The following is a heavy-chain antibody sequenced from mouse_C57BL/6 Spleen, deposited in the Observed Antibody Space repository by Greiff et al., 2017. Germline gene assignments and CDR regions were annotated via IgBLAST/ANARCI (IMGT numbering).Heavy chain of an antibody. Sequence: QVHVKQSGAELVKPGASVKMSCKASGYTFTSYWITWVKQRPGPGLEWIGDIYPGSGSPNYNEKFKSKATLTVDTSSSTAYMQLSSLTSEDSAVYYCARSEDHAWFAYWGQGTLVTVSA. V-gene: IGHV1-55*01. CDR1: GYTFTSYW. CDR3: ARSEDHAWFAY. J-gene: IGHJ3*01. CDR2: IYPGSGSP.